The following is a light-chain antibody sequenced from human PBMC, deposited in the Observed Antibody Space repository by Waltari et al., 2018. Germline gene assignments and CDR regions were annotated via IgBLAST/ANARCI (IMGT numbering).Light chain of an antibody. CDR1: KIGRKS. V-gene: IGLV3-21*01. Sequence: SYVLTQPPSVSVAPGGTATISCWADKIGRKSVHWYQQKAGQAPALVIFYDNERPPGISERFSGSNAGNTATLTISEVEVGDEADYHCQVWDSSINVVFGGGTKLTVL. CDR3: QVWDSSINVV. CDR2: YDN. J-gene: IGLJ2*01.